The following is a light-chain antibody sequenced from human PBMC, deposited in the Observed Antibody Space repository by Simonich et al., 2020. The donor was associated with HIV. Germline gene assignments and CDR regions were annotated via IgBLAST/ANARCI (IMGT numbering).Light chain of an antibody. J-gene: IGKJ3*01. CDR2: AAS. V-gene: IGKV1-12*01. CDR3: QQANSFPFT. CDR1: QSISSW. Sequence: DIQMTQSPSSVSASVGDRVTVTCRASQSISSWLAWYQQKTGKAPKLLIYAASSLQSGVPSRFSGSGSGTHFTLTISSLQPEDFATYYCQQANSFPFTFGPGTKVDFK.